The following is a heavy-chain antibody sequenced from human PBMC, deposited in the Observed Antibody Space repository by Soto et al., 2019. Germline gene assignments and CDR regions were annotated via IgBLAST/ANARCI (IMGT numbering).Heavy chain of an antibody. Sequence: PSETLSLTCTVSGGSISSSSYYWGWIRQPPGKGLEWIGSIYYSGSTYYNPSLKSRVTISVDTPKNQFSLKLSSVTAADTAVYYCARPRGLDYYDSSGYPDYFDYWGQGTLVNVSS. D-gene: IGHD3-22*01. V-gene: IGHV4-39*01. CDR3: ARPRGLDYYDSSGYPDYFDY. J-gene: IGHJ4*02. CDR2: IYYSGST. CDR1: GGSISSSSYY.